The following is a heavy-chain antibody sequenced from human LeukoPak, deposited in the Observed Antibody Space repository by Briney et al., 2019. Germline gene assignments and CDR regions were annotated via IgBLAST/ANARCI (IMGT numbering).Heavy chain of an antibody. Sequence: PGGSLRLSCVASGFTFRRYSMNWVRQAPGKGLEWIAYLSDNTDSRTFIYYANSVKGRFTISRDNARNSLYLQMNSLRAEDTAVYYCAKTQNPLTGSCYSYWGQGTLVTVSS. J-gene: IGHJ4*02. D-gene: IGHD2-15*01. CDR1: GFTFRRYS. V-gene: IGHV3-21*04. CDR3: AKTQNPLTGSCYSY. CDR2: LSDNTDSRTFI.